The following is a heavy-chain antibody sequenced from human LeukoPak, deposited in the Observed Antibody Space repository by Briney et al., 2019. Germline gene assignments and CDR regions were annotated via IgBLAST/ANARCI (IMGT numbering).Heavy chain of an antibody. CDR2: IYYSGST. Sequence: SETLSLTCTVSGGSISSYYWSWIRQPPGKGLEWIGYIYYSGSTNYNPSLKSRVTISVDTSKNQFSLKLSSVTAADTAVYYCARLDYYGSGSQWGQGTLVTVSS. J-gene: IGHJ4*02. V-gene: IGHV4-59*08. D-gene: IGHD3-10*01. CDR1: GGSISSYY. CDR3: ARLDYYGSGSQ.